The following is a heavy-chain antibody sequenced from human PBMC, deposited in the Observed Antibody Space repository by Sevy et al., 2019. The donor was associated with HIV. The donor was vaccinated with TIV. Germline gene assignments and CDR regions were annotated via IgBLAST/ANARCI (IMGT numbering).Heavy chain of an antibody. Sequence: GGSLRLSCAASGFTFSKYSMSWVRQPPGKGLEWVSTLSFGCGEINYADSVKGRFTISRDNSKSSVYLQMNNLRPEDTAVYYCAREGCPKPNDYWGQGTLVTVSS. J-gene: IGHJ4*02. V-gene: IGHV3-23*01. CDR3: AREGCPKPNDY. D-gene: IGHD2-8*01. CDR1: GFTFSKYS. CDR2: LSFGCGEI.